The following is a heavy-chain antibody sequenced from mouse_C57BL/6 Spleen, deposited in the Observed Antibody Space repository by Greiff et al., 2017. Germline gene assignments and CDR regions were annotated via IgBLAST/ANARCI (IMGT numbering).Heavy chain of an antibody. D-gene: IGHD1-1*01. Sequence: EVQRVESGPGLVKPSQSLSLTCSVTGYSITSGYYWNWIRQFPGNKLEWMGYISYDGSNNYNPSLKNRISITRDTSKNQFFLKLNSVTTEDTATYYCASDYGSSSFAYWGQGTLVTVSA. CDR1: GYSITSGYY. J-gene: IGHJ3*01. CDR3: ASDYGSSSFAY. V-gene: IGHV3-6*01. CDR2: ISYDGSN.